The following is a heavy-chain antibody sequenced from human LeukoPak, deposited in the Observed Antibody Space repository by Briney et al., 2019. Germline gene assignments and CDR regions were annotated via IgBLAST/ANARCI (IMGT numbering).Heavy chain of an antibody. D-gene: IGHD3-10*01. CDR2: ISGSGENT. CDR3: AKWGSGSYYKGSFDY. Sequence: PGGSLRFSCAASGXTFSSYDVSWVPHAPGKGLEWGSTISGSGENTYYADSVKGRFTISRDNSKNTLYLQMYSLRVEDTAVYYCAKWGSGSYYKGSFDYWGQGTLVTVSS. J-gene: IGHJ4*02. V-gene: IGHV3-23*01. CDR1: GXTFSSYD.